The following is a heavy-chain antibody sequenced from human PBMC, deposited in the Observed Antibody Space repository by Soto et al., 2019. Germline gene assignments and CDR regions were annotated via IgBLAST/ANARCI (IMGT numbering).Heavy chain of an antibody. CDR2: ISYDGSNK. CDR3: AKDGSSAAAATYYYGMDV. Sequence: GGSLRLSCAASGFTFSSYGMHWVRQAPGKGLEWVAVISYDGSNKYYADSVKGRFTISRDNSKNTLYLQMNSLRAEDTAVYYCAKDGSSAAAATYYYGMDVWGQGTTVTVSS. J-gene: IGHJ6*02. V-gene: IGHV3-30*18. CDR1: GFTFSSYG. D-gene: IGHD1-26*01.